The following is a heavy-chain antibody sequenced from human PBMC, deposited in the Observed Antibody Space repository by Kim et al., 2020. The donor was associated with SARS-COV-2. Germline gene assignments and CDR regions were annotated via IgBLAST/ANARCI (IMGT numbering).Heavy chain of an antibody. J-gene: IGHJ6*02. CDR1: GGTFSSYA. D-gene: IGHD2-21*02. V-gene: IGHV1-69*13. CDR2: IIPIFGTA. CDR3: AREGPVEHIVVVTDYGMDV. Sequence: SVKVSCKASGGTFSSYAISWVRQAPGQGLEWMGGIIPIFGTANYAQKFQGRVTITADESTSTAYMELSSLRSEDTAVYYCAREGPVEHIVVVTDYGMDVWGQGTTVTVSS.